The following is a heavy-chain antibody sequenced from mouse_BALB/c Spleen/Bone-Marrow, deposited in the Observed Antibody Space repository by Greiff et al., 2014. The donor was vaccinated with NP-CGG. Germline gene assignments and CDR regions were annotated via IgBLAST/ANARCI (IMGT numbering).Heavy chain of an antibody. V-gene: IGHV14-3*02. CDR2: IDPANGNT. CDR1: GFNIKDTY. CDR3: ARGDYYGGSFFAY. J-gene: IGHJ3*01. Sequence: VQLQQSGADLVKPGASVKLSCTASGFNIKDTYMHWVKQRPEQGLEWIGRIDPANGNTKYDPKFQGKATITADTSSNTAYLQLSSLTSKDTAVYYCARGDYYGGSFFAYWGQGTLVTVSA. D-gene: IGHD1-1*01.